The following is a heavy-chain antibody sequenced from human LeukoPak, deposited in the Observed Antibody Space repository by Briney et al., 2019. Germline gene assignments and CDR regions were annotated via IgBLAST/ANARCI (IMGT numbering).Heavy chain of an antibody. Sequence: SETLSLTCTVSGGSISSYYWSWIRQPPGKGLEWIGYIYYSGSTNYNPSLKSRVTISVDTSKNQFSPKLSSVTAADTAVYYCARQGQLGWFDPWGQGTLVTVSS. CDR1: GGSISSYY. V-gene: IGHV4-59*01. CDR2: IYYSGST. J-gene: IGHJ5*02. CDR3: ARQGQLGWFDP. D-gene: IGHD6-6*01.